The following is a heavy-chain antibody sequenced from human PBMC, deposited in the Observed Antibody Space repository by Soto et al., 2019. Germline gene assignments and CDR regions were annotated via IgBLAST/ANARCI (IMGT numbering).Heavy chain of an antibody. CDR1: GYTFTGHH. CDR3: AKDGRHCSGGSCPQGH. J-gene: IGHJ4*02. Sequence: ASVKVSCKTSGYTFTGHHIHWVRQAPGQGLEWMGWINPISGGSKYREKFQGRVSITRDKSSSTAYMELSSLTSDDSAVYYCAKDGRHCSGGSCPQGHWGQGTLVTVSS. D-gene: IGHD2-15*01. V-gene: IGHV1-2*02. CDR2: INPISGGS.